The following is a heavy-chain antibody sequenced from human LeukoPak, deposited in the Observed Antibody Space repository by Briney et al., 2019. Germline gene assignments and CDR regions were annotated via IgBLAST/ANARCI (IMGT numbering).Heavy chain of an antibody. D-gene: IGHD6-13*01. Sequence: SETLSLTCTVSGGSISSSSYYWGWIRQPPGKGLEWIGSIYYSGSTNYNPSLKSRVTISVDTSKNQFSLKLSSVTAADTAVYYCARTPSSSWSARYYYYGMDVWGQGTTVTVSS. CDR2: IYYSGST. CDR3: ARTPSSSWSARYYYYGMDV. J-gene: IGHJ6*02. V-gene: IGHV4-39*07. CDR1: GGSISSSSYY.